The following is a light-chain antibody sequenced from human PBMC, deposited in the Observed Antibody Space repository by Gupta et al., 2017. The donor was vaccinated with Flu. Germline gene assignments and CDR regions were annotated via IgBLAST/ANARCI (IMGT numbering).Light chain of an antibody. CDR1: SSDVGGYNY. CDR3: SSYAGSNNFV. J-gene: IGLJ1*01. V-gene: IGLV2-8*01. CDR2: EVN. Sequence: QSALTDSPPASGSSRRSVTIPCTGPSSDVGGYNYLSWYRQHPGKAPKLMIYEVNKRPSGVPDRCSGSKSGNTASLTVSGLQAEDEADYYCSSYAGSNNFVFGTGTKVTVL.